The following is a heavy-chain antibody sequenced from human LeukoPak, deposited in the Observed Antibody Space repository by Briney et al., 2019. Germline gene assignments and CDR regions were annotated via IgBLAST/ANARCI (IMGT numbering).Heavy chain of an antibody. Sequence: SETLSLTCAVYGGSFSGYYWSWIRQPPGEGLEWIGEINHSGSTNYNPSLKSRVTISVDTSKNQFSLKVSSVTAADTAVYYCARSWNYYFDYWGQGTLVTVSS. V-gene: IGHV4-34*01. CDR3: ARSWNYYFDY. CDR2: INHSGST. D-gene: IGHD1-7*01. J-gene: IGHJ4*02. CDR1: GGSFSGYY.